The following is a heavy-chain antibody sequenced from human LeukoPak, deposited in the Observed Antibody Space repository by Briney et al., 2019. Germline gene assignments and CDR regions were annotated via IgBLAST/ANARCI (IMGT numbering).Heavy chain of an antibody. Sequence: GASVKVSCKASGYTFTSCDINWVRQATGQGLEWMGWMNPNSGITGYGQSFQGRITMTRDIPIGTAYMELSNLTSEDTAIYYCTRGSSGRRDNWGQGTLVTVSA. CDR2: MNPNSGIT. CDR1: GYTFTSCD. CDR3: TRGSSGRRDN. V-gene: IGHV1-8*01. J-gene: IGHJ4*02. D-gene: IGHD6-19*01.